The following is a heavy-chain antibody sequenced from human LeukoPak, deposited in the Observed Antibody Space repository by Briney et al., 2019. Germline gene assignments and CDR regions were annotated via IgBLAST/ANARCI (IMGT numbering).Heavy chain of an antibody. J-gene: IGHJ5*02. Sequence: QPGRSLRLSCAASGFTFSSYGMHWVRQAPGKGLEWVAVISDDGSNKYYVDSVKGRFTISRDNSKNTLYLQMSGLRVEDTAVYYCAKGLSGSSWYLNWFDPWGQGTLVTVSS. D-gene: IGHD6-13*01. CDR3: AKGLSGSSWYLNWFDP. CDR1: GFTFSSYG. V-gene: IGHV3-30*18. CDR2: ISDDGSNK.